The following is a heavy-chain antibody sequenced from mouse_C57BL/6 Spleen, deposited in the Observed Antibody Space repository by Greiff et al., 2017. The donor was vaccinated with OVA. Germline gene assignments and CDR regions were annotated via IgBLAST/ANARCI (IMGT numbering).Heavy chain of an antibody. CDR2: IYPGDGDT. CDR1: GYAFSSSW. CDR3: ARGGDVFDY. D-gene: IGHD3-3*01. J-gene: IGHJ2*01. V-gene: IGHV1-82*01. Sequence: ESGPELVKPGASVKISCKASGYAFSSSWMNWVKQRPGKGLEWIGRIYPGDGDTNYNGKFKGKATLTADKSSSTAYMQLSSLTSEDSAVYFCARGGDVFDYWGQGTTLTVSS.